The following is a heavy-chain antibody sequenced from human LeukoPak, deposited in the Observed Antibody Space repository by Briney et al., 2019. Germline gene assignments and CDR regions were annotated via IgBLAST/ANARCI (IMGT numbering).Heavy chain of an antibody. J-gene: IGHJ5*02. CDR2: ISGGGGGT. D-gene: IGHD2-2*01. Sequence: GGSLRLSCAASGFSFSTYAMHWIRQTPEKGLEWVSLISGGGGGTYYAGSVKGRFVISRDDSKNMVYLQMSSLRAEDTAVYYCAKDHIRTQYNFFDPWGQGTLVIVSS. CDR1: GFSFSTYA. CDR3: AKDHIRTQYNFFDP. V-gene: IGHV3-23*01.